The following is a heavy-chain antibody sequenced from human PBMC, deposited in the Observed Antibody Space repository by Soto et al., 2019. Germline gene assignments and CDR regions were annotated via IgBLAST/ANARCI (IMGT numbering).Heavy chain of an antibody. CDR3: AREPLLRKEPPYNWFDP. CDR1: GGSISSGDYY. V-gene: IGHV4-30-4*01. D-gene: IGHD3-3*01. Sequence: SETQSLTCTVSGGSISSGDYYWSWIRQPPGKGLEWIGYIYYSGSTYYNPSLKSRVTISVDTSKNQFSLKLSSVTAADTAVYYCAREPLLRKEPPYNWFDPWGQGTLVTVSS. CDR2: IYYSGST. J-gene: IGHJ5*02.